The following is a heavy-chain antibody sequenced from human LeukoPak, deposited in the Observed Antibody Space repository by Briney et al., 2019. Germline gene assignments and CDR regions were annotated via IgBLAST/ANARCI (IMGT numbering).Heavy chain of an antibody. CDR2: ISSSGGTI. D-gene: IGHD2-2*01. Sequence: GGSLRLSCAASGFSFSSYEMNWVRQAPGKGLEWISYISSSGGTIYYADSVKGRFTISRDNAKNSLYLQMNSLSAEDTAVYYCARGYCSSTSCYNLLTKHPYDYWVQGTLVTVSS. J-gene: IGHJ4*02. CDR1: GFSFSSYE. CDR3: ARGYCSSTSCYNLLTKHPYDY. V-gene: IGHV3-48*03.